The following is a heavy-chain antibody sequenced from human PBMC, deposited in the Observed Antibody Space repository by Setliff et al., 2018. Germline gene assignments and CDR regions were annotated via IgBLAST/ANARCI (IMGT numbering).Heavy chain of an antibody. CDR3: AKGGGDWDNQHYVYDI. CDR2: IASNGYFT. V-gene: IGHV3-11*01. CDR1: GFAFGDHY. D-gene: IGHD2-21*02. J-gene: IGHJ3*02. Sequence: GGSLRLSCAASGFAFGDHYMSWIRQAPGKGLEWLAYIASNGYFTDYADAVKGRFVISRDNSQNSLHLQINGLRVEDTAEYYCAKGGGDWDNQHYVYDIWGQGTMVTVS.